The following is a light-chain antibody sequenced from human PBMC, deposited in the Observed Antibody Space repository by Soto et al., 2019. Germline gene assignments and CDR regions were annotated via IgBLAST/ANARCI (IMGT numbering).Light chain of an antibody. J-gene: IGKJ1*01. CDR1: QSFSTSY. CDR3: QQYGSPGT. V-gene: IGKV3-20*01. CDR2: GTS. Sequence: ENELTQSPCTLSLSPGERATLSCRASQSFSTSYLAWYQQKPGQAPRLLIYGTSSRATGVPDMFSGSGSQTDFTLTISRLEPEDFAVYYCQQYGSPGTFGQGTRVEIK.